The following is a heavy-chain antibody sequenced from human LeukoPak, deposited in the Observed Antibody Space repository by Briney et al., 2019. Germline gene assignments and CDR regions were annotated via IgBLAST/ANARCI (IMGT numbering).Heavy chain of an antibody. D-gene: IGHD6-19*01. CDR1: GGSFSGYY. V-gene: IGHV4-34*01. J-gene: IGHJ6*02. Sequence: SETLSLTCAVYGGSFSGYYWSWIRQPPGKGLEWIGEINHSGSTNYNPSLKSRVTISVDTSKNQFSLKLSSVTAADTAVYYCARGNSSGWYPNYYYGMDVWGQGTTVTVSS. CDR2: INHSGST. CDR3: ARGNSSGWYPNYYYGMDV.